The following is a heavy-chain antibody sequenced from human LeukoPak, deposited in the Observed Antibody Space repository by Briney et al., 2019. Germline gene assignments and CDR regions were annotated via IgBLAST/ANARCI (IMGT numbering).Heavy chain of an antibody. Sequence: PGGSLRLSCAASGLTVSSNYMTWVRQAPGKGLEWVSVIYRGGHTYYADPVKGRFTISRDNSQNTLYLQMNSLRAEDTAVYYCAKGGTHYYDSSDYFDYWGQGTLVTVSS. D-gene: IGHD3-22*01. V-gene: IGHV3-53*05. CDR3: AKGGTHYYDSSDYFDY. CDR1: GLTVSSNY. CDR2: IYRGGHT. J-gene: IGHJ4*02.